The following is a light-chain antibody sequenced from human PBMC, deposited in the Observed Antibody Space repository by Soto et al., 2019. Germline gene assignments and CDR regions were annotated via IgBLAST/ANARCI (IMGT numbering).Light chain of an antibody. CDR2: LAS. J-gene: IGKJ1*01. CDR1: QSITNNY. V-gene: IGKV3-20*01. Sequence: EIVLTQSPGTLSLSLGERATLSCRASQSITNNYLAWYQQKPGQAPRLLIYLASNRAAGIPDRFSASGSGADFTLTINRLEPEDFAVYHCQQYGSSPWTFGQGTKVDIK. CDR3: QQYGSSPWT.